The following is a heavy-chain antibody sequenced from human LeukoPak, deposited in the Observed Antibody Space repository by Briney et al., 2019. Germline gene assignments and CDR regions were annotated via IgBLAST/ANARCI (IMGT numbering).Heavy chain of an antibody. V-gene: IGHV3-11*06. Sequence: GGSLRLSCAAPGFTFSDYYMSWIRQAPGKGLEWVSDISSSSSYTNYADSVKGRFTISRDNAKNSLYLQMNGLRAEDTAVYYCARVLWFEDYDAFDIWGQGTMVTVSS. J-gene: IGHJ3*02. D-gene: IGHD3-10*01. CDR2: ISSSSSYT. CDR3: ARVLWFEDYDAFDI. CDR1: GFTFSDYY.